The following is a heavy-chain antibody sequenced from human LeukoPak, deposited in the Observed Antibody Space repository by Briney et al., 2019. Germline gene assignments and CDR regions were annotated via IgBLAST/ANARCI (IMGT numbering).Heavy chain of an antibody. CDR3: ARGTMVRGALFDY. Sequence: SETLSLTCTVSGGSISSGDYYWSWIRQPPGKGLEWIGYIYYSGSTYYNPSLKSRVTISVDTSNNQFSLKLSSVTAADTAVYYCARGTMVRGALFDYWGQGTLVTVSS. J-gene: IGHJ4*02. D-gene: IGHD3-10*01. CDR1: GGSISSGDYY. CDR2: IYYSGST. V-gene: IGHV4-30-4*01.